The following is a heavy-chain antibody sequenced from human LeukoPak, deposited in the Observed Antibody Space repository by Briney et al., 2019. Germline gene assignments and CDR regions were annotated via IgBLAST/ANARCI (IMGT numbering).Heavy chain of an antibody. CDR1: GYTFTSYY. CDR2: INPSGGST. Sequence: ASVKVSCMASGYTFTSYYMHWVRQAPGQGLEWMGIINPSGGSTSYAQKFQGRVTMTRDTSTSTVYMELSSLRSEDTAVYYCARGVGAMVRGPPDAFDIWGQGTMVTVSS. CDR3: ARGVGAMVRGPPDAFDI. V-gene: IGHV1-46*01. D-gene: IGHD3-10*01. J-gene: IGHJ3*02.